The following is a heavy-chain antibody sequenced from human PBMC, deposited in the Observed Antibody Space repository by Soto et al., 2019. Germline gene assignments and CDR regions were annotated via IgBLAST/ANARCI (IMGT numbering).Heavy chain of an antibody. CDR2: INHSGST. CDR3: ARAETTMALYYFDY. CDR1: GGSFSDYY. Sequence: QVQLQQWGAGLLKPSETLSLTCAVYGGSFSDYYWSWIRQPPGKGLEWIGEINHSGSTNYNPSLTSRVTISVDTSKNQFSLNLSSVTAADTAVYYCARAETTMALYYFDYWGQGTLVTVSS. J-gene: IGHJ4*02. D-gene: IGHD5-18*01. V-gene: IGHV4-34*01.